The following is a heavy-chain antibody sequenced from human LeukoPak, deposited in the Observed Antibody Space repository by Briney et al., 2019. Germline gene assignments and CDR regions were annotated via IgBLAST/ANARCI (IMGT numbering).Heavy chain of an antibody. Sequence: GGSLRLSCAASGFTFSNAWMSWVRQAPGKGLEWVGRIKSKTDGGTTDYAAPVKGRFTISRDDSKNTLYPQMNSLKTEDTAVYYCTTPYCSSTSCYVPYWGQGTLVTVSS. CDR1: GFTFSNAW. D-gene: IGHD2-2*01. V-gene: IGHV3-15*01. CDR3: TTPYCSSTSCYVPY. J-gene: IGHJ4*02. CDR2: IKSKTDGGTT.